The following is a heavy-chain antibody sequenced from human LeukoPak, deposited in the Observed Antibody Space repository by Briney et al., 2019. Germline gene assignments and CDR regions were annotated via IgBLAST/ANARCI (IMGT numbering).Heavy chain of an antibody. CDR2: INPSGGST. Sequence: ASVKVSCMASGYTFTSYYMHWVRQAPGQGLEWMGIINPSGGSTSYAQKFQGRVTMTRDMSTSTVYMELSSLRSEDTAVYYCARALGSRAFDIVVVPAAIFSFTLDYWGQGTLVTVSS. V-gene: IGHV1-46*01. J-gene: IGHJ4*02. CDR1: GYTFTSYY. D-gene: IGHD2-2*01. CDR3: ARALGSRAFDIVVVPAAIFSFTLDY.